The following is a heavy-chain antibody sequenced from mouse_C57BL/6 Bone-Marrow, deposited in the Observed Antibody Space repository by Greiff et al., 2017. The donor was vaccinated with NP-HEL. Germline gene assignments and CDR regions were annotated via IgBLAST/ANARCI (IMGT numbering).Heavy chain of an antibody. V-gene: IGHV5-17*01. D-gene: IGHD2-2*01. CDR1: GFTFSDYG. CDR3: ARKVYGYVAMDY. CDR2: ISSGSSTI. Sequence: EVQLVESGGGLVKPGGSLKLSCAASGFTFSDYGMHWVRQAPEKGLEWVAYISSGSSTIYYEDTVKGRFTISRDNAKNTLFLQRTSLRSEDTAMYYCARKVYGYVAMDYWGQGTSVTVSS. J-gene: IGHJ4*01.